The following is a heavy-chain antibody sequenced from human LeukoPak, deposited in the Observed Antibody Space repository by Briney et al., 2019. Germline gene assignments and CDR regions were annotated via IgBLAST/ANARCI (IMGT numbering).Heavy chain of an antibody. CDR3: ARLDSGDHGNIPH. Sequence: SETLSLTCTVSGGSLSPYYWTWIRQPPGKGLEWIGYIYHTGTTRYNPSLNSRVTISVETSKNQFSLRLNSVTAADTAIYYCARLDSGDHGNIPHWGQGTLVTVSS. J-gene: IGHJ1*01. CDR1: GGSLSPYY. V-gene: IGHV4-59*08. D-gene: IGHD1-26*01. CDR2: IYHTGTT.